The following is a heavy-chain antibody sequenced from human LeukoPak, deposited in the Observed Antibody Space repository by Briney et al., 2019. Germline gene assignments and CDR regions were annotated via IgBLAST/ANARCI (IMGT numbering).Heavy chain of an antibody. V-gene: IGHV4-34*01. CDR2: INHSGST. CDR3: ARRSYSSSWYKALYFDY. D-gene: IGHD6-13*01. J-gene: IGHJ4*02. CDR1: GGSFSGYY. Sequence: PSETLSLTCAVYGGSFSGYYWSWIRQPPGKGLEWIGEINHSGSTNYNPSLKSRVTISVDTSKNQFSLKLSSVTAADTAVYYCARRSYSSSWYKALYFDYWGQGTLVTVSS.